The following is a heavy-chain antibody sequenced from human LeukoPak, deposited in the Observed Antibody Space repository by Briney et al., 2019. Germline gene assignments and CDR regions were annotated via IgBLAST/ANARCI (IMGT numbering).Heavy chain of an antibody. CDR2: IYHSGST. CDR3: ARVIGFPGFGELPHYYMDV. D-gene: IGHD3-10*01. J-gene: IGHJ6*03. V-gene: IGHV4-4*02. Sequence: SGTLSLTCAVSGGSISSSNWWSWVRQPPGKGLEWIGEIYHSGSTNYNPSLKSRVTMSVDTSKNQFSLKLSSVTAADTAVYYCARVIGFPGFGELPHYYMDVWGKGTTVTVSS. CDR1: GGSISSSNW.